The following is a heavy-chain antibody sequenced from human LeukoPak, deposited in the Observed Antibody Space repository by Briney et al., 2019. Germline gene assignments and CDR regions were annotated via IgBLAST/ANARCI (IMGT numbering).Heavy chain of an antibody. CDR3: ARVHKPYCSGGSCYSADYYYYMDV. J-gene: IGHJ6*03. D-gene: IGHD2-15*01. CDR2: IYYSGST. CDR1: GGSISSYY. V-gene: IGHV4-59*01. Sequence: PSETLSLTCTVSGGSISSYYWTWIRQPPGKGLEWIGYIYYSGSTNYNPSLKSRVTISVDTSKNQFSLKLSSVTAADTAVYYCARVHKPYCSGGSCYSADYYYYMDVWGKGTTVTVSS.